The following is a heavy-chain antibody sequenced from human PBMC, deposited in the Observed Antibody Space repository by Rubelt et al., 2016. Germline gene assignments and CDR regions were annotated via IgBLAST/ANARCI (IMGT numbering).Heavy chain of an antibody. CDR2: LYYSGST. CDR1: GGSISSSSYY. D-gene: IGHD2-2*02. Sequence: QLQLQESGPGLVKPSETLSLTCTVSGGSISSSSYYWGWIRQPPGKGLGWIGSLYYSGSTYSHPSLQSLVTISVGTPKNQFSLKLGSVTAADTAVYYCARVVPAAIGASHSFDYWGQGTLVTVSS. J-gene: IGHJ4*02. CDR3: ARVVPAAIGASHSFDY. V-gene: IGHV4-39*01.